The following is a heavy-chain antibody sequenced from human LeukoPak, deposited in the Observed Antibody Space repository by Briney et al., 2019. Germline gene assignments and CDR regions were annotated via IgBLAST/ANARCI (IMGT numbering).Heavy chain of an antibody. J-gene: IGHJ3*02. CDR3: ARYSSTGEIVVVQTDITAFDI. V-gene: IGHV1-8*01. CDR2: MNPNSGNT. CDR1: GYTFTSYD. D-gene: IGHD3-22*01. Sequence: GASVTVSFKASGYTFTSYDINWVRQATGQGLEWMGWMNPNSGNTGYAQKFQGRVTMTRNTSISTAYMELSSLRSEDTAVYYCARYSSTGEIVVVQTDITAFDIWGQGTMVTVSS.